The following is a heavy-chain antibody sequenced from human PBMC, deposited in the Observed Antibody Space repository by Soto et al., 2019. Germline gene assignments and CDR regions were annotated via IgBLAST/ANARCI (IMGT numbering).Heavy chain of an antibody. V-gene: IGHV4-39*01. Sequence: SETLSLTCTVSGGSISSSSYYWGWIRQPPGKGLEWIGSIYYSGSTYYNPSLKSRVTISVDTSKNQFSLKLSSVTAADTAVYYCARQRGSSWYGYMDVWGKGTTVTVSS. D-gene: IGHD6-13*01. CDR2: IYYSGST. J-gene: IGHJ6*03. CDR3: ARQRGSSWYGYMDV. CDR1: GGSISSSSYY.